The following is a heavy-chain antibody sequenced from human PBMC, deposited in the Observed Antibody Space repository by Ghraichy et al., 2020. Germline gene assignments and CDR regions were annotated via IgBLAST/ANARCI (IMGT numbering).Heavy chain of an antibody. V-gene: IGHV3-11*01. D-gene: IGHD5-24*01. CDR2: ISSSGSAI. CDR1: GFTFSDYY. CDR3: ARTLKEMATTDYGMDV. J-gene: IGHJ6*02. Sequence: GESLNISCAASGFTFSDYYMSWIRQAPGKGLEWVSYISSSGSAIYYADSVKGRFTISRDNAKNSLYLQMNSLRAEDTALYYCARTLKEMATTDYGMDVWGQGTTVTVSS.